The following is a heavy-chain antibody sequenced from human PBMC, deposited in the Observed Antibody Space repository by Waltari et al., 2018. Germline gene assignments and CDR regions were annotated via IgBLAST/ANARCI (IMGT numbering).Heavy chain of an antibody. V-gene: IGHV3-23*01. D-gene: IGHD3-22*01. CDR2: ISGSGVST. CDR1: GFTFSSYA. CDR3: AKGVLYYDSSGGAFDI. Sequence: EVQLLESGGGLVQPGGSLRLSCAASGFTFSSYAMSWVRQAPGKGLEWVSAISGSGVSTYYADSVKGRFTISRDNSKNTLYLQMNSLRAEDTAVYYCAKGVLYYDSSGGAFDIWGQGTMVTVSS. J-gene: IGHJ3*02.